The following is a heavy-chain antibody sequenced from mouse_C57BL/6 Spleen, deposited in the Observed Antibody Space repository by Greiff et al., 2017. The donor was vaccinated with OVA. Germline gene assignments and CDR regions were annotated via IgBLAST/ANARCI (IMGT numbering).Heavy chain of an antibody. Sequence: EVQLQQSGPVLVKPGASVKMSCKASGYTFTDYYMNWVKQSHGKSLEWIGVINPYNGGTSYNQKFKGKATLTVDKSSSTAYMELNSLTSEDSAVYYCARPEAGTGFAYWGQGTLVTVSA. CDR2: INPYNGGT. D-gene: IGHD3-3*01. J-gene: IGHJ3*01. V-gene: IGHV1-19*01. CDR3: ARPEAGTGFAY. CDR1: GYTFTDYY.